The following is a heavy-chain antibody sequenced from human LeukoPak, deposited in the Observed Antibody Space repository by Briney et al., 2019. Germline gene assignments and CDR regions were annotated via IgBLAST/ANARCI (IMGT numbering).Heavy chain of an antibody. J-gene: IGHJ6*03. CDR1: GFTLSSYG. CDR2: IWYDGSNK. V-gene: IGHV3-33*01. CDR3: ARGFLEYYYYMDV. Sequence: PGGSLRLSCAASGFTLSSYGMHWVRQAPGKGLEWVAVIWYDGSNKYYADSVKGRFTISRDNSKNTLYLQMNSLRAEDTALYHCARGFLEYYYYMDVWGKGTTVTVSS. D-gene: IGHD3-3*01.